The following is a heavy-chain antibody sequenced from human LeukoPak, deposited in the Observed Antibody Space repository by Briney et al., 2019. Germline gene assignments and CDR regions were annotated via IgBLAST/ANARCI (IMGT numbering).Heavy chain of an antibody. CDR1: GFTFDDYA. Sequence: PGGSLRLSCAASGFTFDDYAMHWVRQAPGKGLEWVSGFSWNSGSIGYADSVKGRFTISRDNAKNSLYLQMNSLRAEDTALYYCAKDVRFLEWAQQRSDAFDIWGQGTMVTVSS. V-gene: IGHV3-9*01. J-gene: IGHJ3*02. D-gene: IGHD3-3*01. CDR3: AKDVRFLEWAQQRSDAFDI. CDR2: FSWNSGSI.